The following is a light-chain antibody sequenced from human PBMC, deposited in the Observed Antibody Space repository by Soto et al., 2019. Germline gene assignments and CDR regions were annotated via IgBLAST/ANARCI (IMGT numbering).Light chain of an antibody. J-gene: IGLJ2*01. V-gene: IGLV2-11*01. CDR1: SSDVGGYNY. CDR2: DVS. Sequence: QSALTQPRSVSGSPGQSVTISCTGTSSDVGGYNYGSWYQQHPGKAPKLMIYDVSKRPSGVPDRFSGSKSGNPAYLTISGLQAEDEADDYCCSYAGSYTVFGGGSKLTLL. CDR3: CSYAGSYTV.